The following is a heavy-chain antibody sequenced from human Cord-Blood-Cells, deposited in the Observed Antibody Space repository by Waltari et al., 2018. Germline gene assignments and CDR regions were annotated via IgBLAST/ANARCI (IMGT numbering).Heavy chain of an antibody. J-gene: IGHJ4*02. CDR2: INPSGGST. CDR1: GYTFTSYY. Sequence: QVQLVQSGAEVKKPGASVKVSCKASGYTFTSYYIHWVLQAPGQGLEWMGIINPSGGSTSYAQKFQGRVTMTRDTSTSTVYMELSSLRSEDTAVYYCAKEYYGSGGGPYYFDYWGQGTLVTVSS. D-gene: IGHD3-10*01. CDR3: AKEYYGSGGGPYYFDY. V-gene: IGHV1-46*01.